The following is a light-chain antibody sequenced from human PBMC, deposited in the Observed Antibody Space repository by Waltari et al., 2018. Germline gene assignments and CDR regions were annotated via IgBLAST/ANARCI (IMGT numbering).Light chain of an antibody. CDR1: VLPKQY. J-gene: IGLJ2*01. CDR3: QSADSSGAYVV. CDR2: KET. V-gene: IGLV3-25*03. Sequence: SFELTQPPSVSVSPGQTARITCSGDVLPKQYAHWYQQRPGQAPLLIIYKETERPSGIPERFSGSSSGTTVTLTISGVLAEDDADYHCQSADSSGAYVVFGGGTKLTVL.